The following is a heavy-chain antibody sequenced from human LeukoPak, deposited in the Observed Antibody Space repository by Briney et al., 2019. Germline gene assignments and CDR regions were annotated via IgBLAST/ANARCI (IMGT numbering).Heavy chain of an antibody. D-gene: IGHD3-3*01. CDR3: ARGAYYDFWSGYFAFLYWFDP. CDR2: IWYDGSNK. V-gene: IGHV3-33*01. J-gene: IGHJ5*02. Sequence: HPGGSLRLSCAASGFTFSSYGMHWVRQAPGKGLEWVAVIWYDGSNKYYADSVKGRFTISRDNSKNTLYLQMNSLRAEDTAVYYCARGAYYDFWSGYFAFLYWFDPWGQGTLVTVSS. CDR1: GFTFSSYG.